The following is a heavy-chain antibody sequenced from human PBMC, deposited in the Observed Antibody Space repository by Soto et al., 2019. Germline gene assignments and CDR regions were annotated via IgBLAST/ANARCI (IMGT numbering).Heavy chain of an antibody. D-gene: IGHD1-1*01. CDR1: GYSFNDYY. J-gene: IGHJ4*02. V-gene: IGHV1-8*02. CDR3: ARRAETNGWNGFGADKYYFDF. CDR2: MNPNTGNS. Sequence: ASVKVSCKAYGYSFNDYYLHWVRQATGQGLEWMGWMNPNTGNSGYAQKFQGRVTMTSDTSISTAHMELSSLRSDDTAVYYCARRAETNGWNGFGADKYYFDFWGQGTLVTVSS.